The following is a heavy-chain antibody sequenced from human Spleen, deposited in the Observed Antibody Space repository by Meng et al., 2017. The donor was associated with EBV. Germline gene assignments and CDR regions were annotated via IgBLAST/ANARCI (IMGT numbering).Heavy chain of an antibody. J-gene: IGHJ5*02. V-gene: IGHV4-30-4*01. Sequence: LQEVGPGLWKPSQTLSLTCGVSGCSLSSGYYYWSWIRQPPGKGLEWMGYIYYSGSTYYNPTLKSRITMSVDTSKNEFSLKLTSATAADTAVYYCARQSYSGTENWFDPWGQGSLVTVSS. CDR2: IYYSGST. CDR1: GCSLSSGYYY. D-gene: IGHD3-10*01. CDR3: ARQSYSGTENWFDP.